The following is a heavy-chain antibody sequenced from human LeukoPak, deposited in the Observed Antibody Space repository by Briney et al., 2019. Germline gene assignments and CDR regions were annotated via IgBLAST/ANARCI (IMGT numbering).Heavy chain of an antibody. D-gene: IGHD2-21*02. CDR3: ARFPTRVVTTFRGYYGMDV. V-gene: IGHV4-34*01. Sequence: PSETLSLTCAVYGGSFSGYYWSWIRQPPGKGLEWIGEINHSGSTNYNPSLKSRVTISVDTSKNQFSLKLSSVTAADTAVYYCARFPTRVVTTFRGYYGMDVRGQGTTVTVSS. CDR1: GGSFSGYY. J-gene: IGHJ6*02. CDR2: INHSGST.